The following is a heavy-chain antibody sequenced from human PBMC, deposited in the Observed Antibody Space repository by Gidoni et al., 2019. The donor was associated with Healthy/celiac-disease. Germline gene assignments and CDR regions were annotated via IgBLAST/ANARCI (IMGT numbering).Heavy chain of an antibody. J-gene: IGHJ4*02. V-gene: IGHV4-39*01. CDR2: IYYSGST. CDR3: ARHLARVAVAGAIDY. CDR1: GGSISSSSYY. Sequence: QLQLQESGPGLVKPSGTLSLTCTVSGGSISSSSYYWGWIRQPPGKGLEWIGSIYYSGSTYYNPSLKSRVTISVDTSKNQFSLKLSSVTAADTAVYYCARHLARVAVAGAIDYWGQGTLVTVSS. D-gene: IGHD6-19*01.